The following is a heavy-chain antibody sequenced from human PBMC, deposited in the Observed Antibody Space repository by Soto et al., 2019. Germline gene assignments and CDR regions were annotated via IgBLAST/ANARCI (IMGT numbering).Heavy chain of an antibody. CDR1: GYTFSTYA. J-gene: IGHJ5*02. V-gene: IGHV3-23*01. CDR3: ARGSYGDHDR. D-gene: IGHD4-17*01. Sequence: GGSLRLSCAASGYTFSTYAMSWVRQAPGKGLEWVSAISDSGRSTYYSDSVQGRFTISRDNSKNTLYLQMHTLKAEDTAVYYCARGSYGDHDRWGQGTLVTVSS. CDR2: ISDSGRST.